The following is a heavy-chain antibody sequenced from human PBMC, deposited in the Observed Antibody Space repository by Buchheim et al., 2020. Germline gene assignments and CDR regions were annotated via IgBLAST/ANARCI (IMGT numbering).Heavy chain of an antibody. J-gene: IGHJ4*02. V-gene: IGHV4-34*11. CDR2: IYYSGST. CDR1: GGSFSGYY. D-gene: IGHD3-22*01. CDR3: VREDDSSGSFDY. Sequence: QVQLQQWGAGLLKPSETLSLTCAVYGGSFSGYYWSWIRQPPGKGLEWIGYIYYSGSTFFNPSLKSRVIMSIDISKNQFSLNLRSVTAADTAVYYCVREDDSSGSFDYWGQGTL.